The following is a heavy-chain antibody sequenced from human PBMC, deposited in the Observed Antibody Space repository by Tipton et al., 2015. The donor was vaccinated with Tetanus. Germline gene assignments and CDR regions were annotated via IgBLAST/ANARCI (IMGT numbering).Heavy chain of an antibody. J-gene: IGHJ3*01. CDR3: ARRSYCSSSRCFDAFDL. V-gene: IGHV4-61*08. CDR1: GGSVRSGDHQ. Sequence: GLVKPSETLSLTCTVSGGSVRSGDHQWNWIRQSPGKGLEWLAYISYSGSTNSNYDLRSRITVSRDTSRNQFSLKLTSVTAADTAVYYCARRSYCSSSRCFDAFDLWGQGTMVTVSS. D-gene: IGHD2-2*01. CDR2: ISYSGST.